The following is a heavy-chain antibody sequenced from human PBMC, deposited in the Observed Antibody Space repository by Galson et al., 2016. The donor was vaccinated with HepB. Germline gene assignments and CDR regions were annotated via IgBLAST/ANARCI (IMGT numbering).Heavy chain of an antibody. CDR3: ARLYGWYSSSSWGYYYGLDV. Sequence: SLRLSCAASGFTLISNWMTWVRQAPGKGLEWVANIKQDGSEKYYVDSVKGRFTIYRDNAKNSLFLQMNSLRVEDTAVYYCARLYGWYSSSSWGYYYGLDVWGQGTTVTVSS. J-gene: IGHJ6*02. V-gene: IGHV3-7*03. D-gene: IGHD6-13*01. CDR1: GFTLISNW. CDR2: IKQDGSEK.